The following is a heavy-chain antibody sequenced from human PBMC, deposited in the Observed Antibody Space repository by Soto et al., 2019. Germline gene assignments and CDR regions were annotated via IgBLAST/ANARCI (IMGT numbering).Heavy chain of an antibody. Sequence: QLQLQESGSGLVKPSQTLSLTCAVSGGSISSGGYSWSWIRQPPGKGLEWIGYIYHSGSTYYNPALTSXAXMXXHRSKNQFSLKLSSVPAADTAVYYCAGGQQLVRNYWGQGTLVTVSS. D-gene: IGHD6-13*01. V-gene: IGHV4-30-2*01. J-gene: IGHJ4*02. CDR2: IYHSGST. CDR3: AGGQQLVRNY. CDR1: GGSISSGGYS.